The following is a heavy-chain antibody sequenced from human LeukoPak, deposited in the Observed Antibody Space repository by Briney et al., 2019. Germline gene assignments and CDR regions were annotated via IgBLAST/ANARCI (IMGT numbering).Heavy chain of an antibody. CDR3: ARGGMSYYDFWSGHSEFQH. D-gene: IGHD3-3*01. CDR1: GFTFSSYS. CDR2: ISSSSSYI. J-gene: IGHJ1*01. Sequence: GGSLRLSCAASGFTFSSYSMNWVRQAPGKGLEWVSSISSSSSYIYYADSVKGRFTISRDNAKNSLYLRMNSLRAEDTAVYYCARGGMSYYDFWSGHSEFQHWGQGTLVTVSS. V-gene: IGHV3-21*01.